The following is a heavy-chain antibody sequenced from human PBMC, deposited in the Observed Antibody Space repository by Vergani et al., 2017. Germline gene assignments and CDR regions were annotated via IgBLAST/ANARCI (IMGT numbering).Heavy chain of an antibody. D-gene: IGHD6-19*01. CDR2: IYYSGST. Sequence: QVQLQESGPGLVKPSETLSLTCTVSGGSISSYYWSWIRQPPGKGLEWIGYIYYSGSTNYNPSLKSRVTISVDTSKNQFSLKLSSVTAADTAVYYCARSSPGIAVAGQLGALGRFDYYYYVMDVWRQGTTVTVSS. CDR1: GGSISSYY. V-gene: IGHV4-59*01. CDR3: ARSSPGIAVAGQLGALGRFDYYYYVMDV. J-gene: IGHJ6*02.